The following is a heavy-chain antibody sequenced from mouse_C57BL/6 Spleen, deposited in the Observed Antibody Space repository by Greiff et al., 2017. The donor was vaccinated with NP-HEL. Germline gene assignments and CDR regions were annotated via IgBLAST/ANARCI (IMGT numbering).Heavy chain of an antibody. CDR3: VRHGGSSYEFAY. Sequence: EVQLVESGGGLVQPKGSLKLSCAASGFSFNTYAMNWVRQAPGKGLEWVARIRSKSNNYATYYADSVKDRFTISRDDSESMLYLQMNNLKTEDTAMYYCVRHGGSSYEFAYWGQGTLVTVSA. D-gene: IGHD1-1*01. CDR1: GFSFNTYA. CDR2: IRSKSNNYAT. J-gene: IGHJ3*01. V-gene: IGHV10-1*01.